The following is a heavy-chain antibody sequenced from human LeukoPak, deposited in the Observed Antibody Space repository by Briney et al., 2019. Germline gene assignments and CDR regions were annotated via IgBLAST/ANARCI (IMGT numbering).Heavy chain of an antibody. V-gene: IGHV1-69*13. CDR3: ARGREMATIDY. CDR2: IIPIFGTA. D-gene: IGHD5-24*01. J-gene: IGHJ4*02. Sequence: ASVKVSCKASGGTFSSYAISWVRQAPGQGLEWTGGIIPIFGTANYAQKFQGRVTITADESTSTAYMELSSLRSEDTAVYYCARGREMATIDYWGQGTLVTVSS. CDR1: GGTFSSYA.